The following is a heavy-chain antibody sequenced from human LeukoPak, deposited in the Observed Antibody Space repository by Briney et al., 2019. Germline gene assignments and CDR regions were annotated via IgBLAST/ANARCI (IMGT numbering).Heavy chain of an antibody. V-gene: IGHV3-74*03. J-gene: IGHJ3*01. CDR3: ARGPYDV. CDR2: INGDGSNT. Sequence: GGSLRLSCAASGFTFSSHWMHWVRQAPGKGLVWVSRINGDGSNTTYADSVKGRFTISRDNAKNTLYLQMDSLRAEDTAVYYCARGPYDVWGQGAMVTVS. CDR1: GFTFSSHW.